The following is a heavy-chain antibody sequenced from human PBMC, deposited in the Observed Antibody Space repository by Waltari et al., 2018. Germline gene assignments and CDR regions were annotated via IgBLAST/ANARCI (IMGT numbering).Heavy chain of an antibody. CDR1: GGSFSVYS. CDR2: INHSGST. D-gene: IGHD6-13*01. J-gene: IGHJ4*02. Sequence: QVQLQQWGAGLLKPSETLSLTCAVYGGSFSVYSWRWIRQPQGKGLEWIGEINHSGSTNYNPSLKSRVTISVDTSKNQFSLKLSSVTAADTAVYYCAISGGGSSSWYFDYWGQGTLVTVSS. V-gene: IGHV4-34*01. CDR3: AISGGGSSSWYFDY.